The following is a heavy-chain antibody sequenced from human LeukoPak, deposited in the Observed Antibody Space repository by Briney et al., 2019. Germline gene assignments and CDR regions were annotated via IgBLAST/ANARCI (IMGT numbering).Heavy chain of an antibody. V-gene: IGHV5-51*01. CDR1: GYSFTSYW. CDR2: IYPGDSDT. CDR3: ARHAKGYHTTHPFDP. J-gene: IGHJ5*02. Sequence: GESLQICCKGSGYSFTSYWIGWMRQMPGKGLEWMGIIYPGDSDTRYSPSFQGQVTISADKSISTAYLQWSSLKASDTAMYYCARHAKGYHTTHPFDPWGQGTLVTVFS. D-gene: IGHD2-15*01.